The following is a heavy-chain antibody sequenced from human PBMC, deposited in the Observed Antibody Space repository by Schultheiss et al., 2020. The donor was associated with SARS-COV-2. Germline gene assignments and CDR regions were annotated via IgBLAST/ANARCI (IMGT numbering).Heavy chain of an antibody. V-gene: IGHV4-61*08. CDR2: IYYSGST. Sequence: SETLSLTCTVSGDSISAGAYFWDWIRQPPGKGLEWIGYIYYSGSTNYNPSLKSRVTISVDTSKKQFSLRLRSVTAADTAVYYCARAHTTYAFDIWGQGTMVTVSS. D-gene: IGHD1-14*01. J-gene: IGHJ3*02. CDR3: ARAHTTYAFDI. CDR1: GDSISAGAYF.